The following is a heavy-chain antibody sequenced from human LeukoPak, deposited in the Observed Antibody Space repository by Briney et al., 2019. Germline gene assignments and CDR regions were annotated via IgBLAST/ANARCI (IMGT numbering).Heavy chain of an antibody. CDR2: ISSSGSTI. Sequence: PGGSLRLSCAASGFTFSDYYMSWIRQAPGKGLEWVSYISSSGSTIYYADSVKGRFTISRDNAKNSLYLQMNSLRAEDTAVYYCARDPPSIAVAGNYWYFDLWGRGTLVTVSS. CDR3: ARDPPSIAVAGNYWYFDL. CDR1: GFTFSDYY. D-gene: IGHD6-19*01. J-gene: IGHJ2*01. V-gene: IGHV3-11*01.